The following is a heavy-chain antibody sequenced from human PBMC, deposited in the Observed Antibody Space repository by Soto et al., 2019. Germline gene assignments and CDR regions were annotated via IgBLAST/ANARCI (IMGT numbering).Heavy chain of an antibody. CDR3: ARSAGGSSSHFDF. J-gene: IGHJ4*02. CDR2: IFPGDSDT. Sequence: PGESLKISCKGSGFKFSSYWIAWVRLVPGKGPEWMGIIFPGDSDTRYSPSFQGQVTISADKSTDTAYLTWGSLKASDSAIYYCARSAGGSSSHFDFWGQGTQVTVSS. D-gene: IGHD6-6*01. CDR1: GFKFSSYW. V-gene: IGHV5-51*01.